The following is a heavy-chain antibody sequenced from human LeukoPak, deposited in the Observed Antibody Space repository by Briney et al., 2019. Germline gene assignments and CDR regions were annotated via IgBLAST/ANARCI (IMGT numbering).Heavy chain of an antibody. V-gene: IGHV5-51*01. CDR2: IYPDDSDT. J-gene: IGHJ4*02. CDR3: ARRSYYDSGGYYYDF. D-gene: IGHD3-22*01. CDR1: GXIFTNYW. Sequence: GESLKISCKGSGXIFTNYWIAWVRQMPGKGLEWMGIIYPDDSDTRYSPSFQGQVTISADKSISTAYLQWSSLKASDTAMYYCARRSYYDSGGYYYDFWGQGTLVTVSS.